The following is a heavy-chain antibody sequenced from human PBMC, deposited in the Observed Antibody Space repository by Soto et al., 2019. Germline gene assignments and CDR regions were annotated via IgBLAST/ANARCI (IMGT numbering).Heavy chain of an antibody. CDR2: ISGSGGST. D-gene: IGHD3-22*01. CDR1: GFTFSSYA. Sequence: GGSLRLSCAASGFTFSSYAMSWVRQAPGKGLEWVSVISGSGGSTYYADSVKGRFTISRDNSKNTLYLQMNSLRAEDTAVYYCAKPRVITMVVVGSDVFDYWGQGTVVTVSS. J-gene: IGHJ4*02. V-gene: IGHV3-23*01. CDR3: AKPRVITMVVVGSDVFDY.